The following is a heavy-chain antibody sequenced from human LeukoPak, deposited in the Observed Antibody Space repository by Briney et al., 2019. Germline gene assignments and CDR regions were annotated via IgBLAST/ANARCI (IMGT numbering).Heavy chain of an antibody. CDR1: GFTFSNHA. J-gene: IGHJ4*02. Sequence: GGSLRLSCAASGFTFSNHAMSWVRQAPGKGLEWVSNIVSSGGDTYYADSVKGRFTISRDNSKSTLFLQMNSLRAEDTAVYYCAKDGNNFEYWGQGTLVTVSS. V-gene: IGHV3-23*01. CDR3: AKDGNNFEY. CDR2: IVSSGGDT.